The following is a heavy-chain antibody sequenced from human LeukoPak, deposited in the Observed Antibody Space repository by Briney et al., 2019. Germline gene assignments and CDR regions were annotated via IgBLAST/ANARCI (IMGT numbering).Heavy chain of an antibody. D-gene: IGHD1-26*01. CDR1: GYSFSGYY. CDR3: ARLMSSGSYSFDY. J-gene: IGHJ4*02. Sequence: GGSVTVSCKASGYSFSGYYIHWVRQAPGQGLEWVGWISPNSGPPTYAQNFQRTLTITRHTPISTAYMQVNRLTYDDTAVYYCARLMSSGSYSFDYWGQGTPVTVSS. CDR2: ISPNSGPP. V-gene: IGHV1-2*02.